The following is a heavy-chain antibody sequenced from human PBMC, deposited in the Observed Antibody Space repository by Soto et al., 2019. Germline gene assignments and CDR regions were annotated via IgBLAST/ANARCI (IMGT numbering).Heavy chain of an antibody. CDR3: ARDGNFAFRGYSFGFDF. D-gene: IGHD5-18*01. V-gene: IGHV1-2*06. Sequence: QVQLVQSGAEVKKPGASVRVSCKASGYRFTNFYIHWVRQAPGQGLEWMGRMNLDTGGTTYAQKFQGRVTMTRDTYINTAYMEVTNLESDDTAIYYCARDGNFAFRGYSFGFDFGGQGTLVTVSS. J-gene: IGHJ4*02. CDR2: MNLDTGGT. CDR1: GYRFTNFY.